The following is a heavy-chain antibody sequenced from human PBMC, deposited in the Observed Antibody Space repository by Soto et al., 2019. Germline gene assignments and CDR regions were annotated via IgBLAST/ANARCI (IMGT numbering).Heavy chain of an antibody. D-gene: IGHD1-26*01. J-gene: IGHJ4*02. CDR2: ISGSGGST. CDR3: AKDEWELLGGYYFDY. V-gene: IGHV3-23*01. Sequence: GESLKISCAASGFTFSSYAMSWVRQAPGKGLEWVSAISGSGGSTYYADSVKGRFTISRDNSKNTLYLQMNSLRAEDTAVYYCAKDEWELLGGYYFDYWGQGTLVTVSS. CDR1: GFTFSSYA.